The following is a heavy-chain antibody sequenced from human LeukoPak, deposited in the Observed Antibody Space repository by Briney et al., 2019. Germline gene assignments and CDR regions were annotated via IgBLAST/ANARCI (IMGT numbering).Heavy chain of an antibody. CDR1: GGSIRSSSYY. CDR3: ARVWEYTLYYVGSGETFDI. Sequence: PSETLSLTCTVSGGSIRSSSYYWGWIRQPPGKGLEWIGSIYYSGSTYYNPSLKSRVTMSVDTSKNQFSLRLSPVTAADTAVYYCARVWEYTLYYVGSGETFDIWGQGTKVIVSS. J-gene: IGHJ3*02. CDR2: IYYSGST. V-gene: IGHV4-39*07. D-gene: IGHD3-22*01.